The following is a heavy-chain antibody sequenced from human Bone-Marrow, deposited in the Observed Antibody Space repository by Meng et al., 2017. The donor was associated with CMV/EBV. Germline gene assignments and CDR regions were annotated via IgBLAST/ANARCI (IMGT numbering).Heavy chain of an antibody. J-gene: IGHJ6*02. Sequence: GESLKISCAASGFTFSSYAMHWVRQAPGKGLEWVAVISYDGSNKYYADSVKGRFTISRDNSKNTLYLQMNSLRAEDTAVYYCARGYYDFWSGSPYYFYGMDGWGQGTTVTVSS. CDR1: GFTFSSYA. D-gene: IGHD3-3*01. V-gene: IGHV3-30*04. CDR2: ISYDGSNK. CDR3: ARGYYDFWSGSPYYFYGMDG.